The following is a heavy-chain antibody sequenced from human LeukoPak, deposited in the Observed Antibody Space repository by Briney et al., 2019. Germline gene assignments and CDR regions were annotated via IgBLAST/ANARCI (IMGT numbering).Heavy chain of an antibody. D-gene: IGHD1-1*01. CDR3: ARGRRQLERQMYWFDP. CDR1: GYTFTSYG. V-gene: IGHV1-18*01. J-gene: IGHJ5*02. CDR2: TSAYNGNT. Sequence: ASVKVSCKASGYTFTSYGISWVRQAPGQGVEWMGWTSAYNGNTNYAHKLQGRVTMTTDTSTSTAYMELRSLRSDDTAVYYCARGRRQLERQMYWFDPWGQGTLVTVSS.